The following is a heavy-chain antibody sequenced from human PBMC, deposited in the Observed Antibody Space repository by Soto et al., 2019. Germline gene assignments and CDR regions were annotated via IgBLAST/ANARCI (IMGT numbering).Heavy chain of an antibody. CDR2: INAIIGKT. J-gene: IGHJ6*02. D-gene: IGHD3-22*01. V-gene: IGHV1-3*01. Sequence: ASVKVSCKASGYTFTSYAMHWVRQAPGQRLEWMGWINAIIGKTKYSQKFQGRVTITADKSTSTAYMELSSLRSEDTAVYYCARIYYYDSSGPEGGYYYYGMDVWGQGTTVTVSS. CDR3: ARIYYYDSSGPEGGYYYYGMDV. CDR1: GYTFTSYA.